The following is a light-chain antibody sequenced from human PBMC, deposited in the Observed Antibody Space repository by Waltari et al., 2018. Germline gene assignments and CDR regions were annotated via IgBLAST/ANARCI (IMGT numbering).Light chain of an antibody. CDR3: QQSYSTPWT. V-gene: IGKV1-39*01. Sequence: DIQMTQSPSSLSXSLGDXVTITCRASQTITIYLNWYQQKPGKAPKLLIYAASSLQGGVPSRFSGSASGTDFTLTISSLQPEDFATYFCQQSYSTPWTFGQGTKVEIK. CDR2: AAS. J-gene: IGKJ1*01. CDR1: QTITIY.